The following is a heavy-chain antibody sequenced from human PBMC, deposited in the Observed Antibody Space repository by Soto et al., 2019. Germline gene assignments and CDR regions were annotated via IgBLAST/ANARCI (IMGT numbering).Heavy chain of an antibody. V-gene: IGHV3-7*01. CDR1: RFTLRSYW. CDR2: IKTDASEK. CDR3: ARDAGYGSSSSVNHYFDC. D-gene: IGHD3-10*01. Sequence: GGCLRLSCAASRFTLRSYWMSWVRQAPGKGLESLATIKTDASEKKYVDSVKGRFTVSRDNAKNSLYLHMERLRAEDTAVYYGARDAGYGSSSSVNHYFDCWDRGTLFTASS. J-gene: IGHJ4*01.